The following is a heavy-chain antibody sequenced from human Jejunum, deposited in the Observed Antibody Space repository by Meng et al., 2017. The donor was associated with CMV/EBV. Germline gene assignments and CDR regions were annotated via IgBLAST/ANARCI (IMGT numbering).Heavy chain of an antibody. CDR3: TRADSSNYGSLFDY. Sequence: FTFCGSAVLWVRQASGKGLGWVGRIRGKAHSYATAYAAAVKGRFTISRDDSKNTAYLQMNSLKTEDTAVYYCTRADSSNYGSLFDYWGQGTLVTVSS. CDR2: IRGKAHSYAT. J-gene: IGHJ4*02. CDR1: FTFCGSA. V-gene: IGHV3-73*01. D-gene: IGHD4-11*01.